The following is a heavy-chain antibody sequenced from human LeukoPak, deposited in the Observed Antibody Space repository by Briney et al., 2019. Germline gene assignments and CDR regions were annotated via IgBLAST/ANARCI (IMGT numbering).Heavy chain of an antibody. V-gene: IGHV1-2*06. CDR3: ARANYGDYGNYFDY. J-gene: IGHJ4*02. CDR1: GYTFTGYY. CDR2: INPNSGGT. D-gene: IGHD4-17*01. Sequence: ASVKVSCKASGYTFTGYYMHWVRQAPGQGLEWMGRINPNSGGTNYAQKFQGRVTMTRDTSISTAYMELSRLRSDDTAVYYCARANYGDYGNYFDYWGQGTLVTVSS.